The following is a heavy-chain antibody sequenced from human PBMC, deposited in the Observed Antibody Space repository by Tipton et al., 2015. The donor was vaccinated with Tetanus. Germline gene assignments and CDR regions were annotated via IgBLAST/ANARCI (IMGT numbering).Heavy chain of an antibody. CDR1: GYTFTSYY. CDR3: ARDWGY. J-gene: IGHJ4*02. D-gene: IGHD3-16*01. CDR2: INLSGGAT. Sequence: QLVQSGAEVKKPGASVKVSCKASGYTFTSYYMHWVRQAPGQGLEWMGIINLSGGATTYAQEFQGRITMTRDTSTSTVYMGLSSLRSEDTAVYYCARDWGYWGQGTLVTVSS. V-gene: IGHV1-46*01.